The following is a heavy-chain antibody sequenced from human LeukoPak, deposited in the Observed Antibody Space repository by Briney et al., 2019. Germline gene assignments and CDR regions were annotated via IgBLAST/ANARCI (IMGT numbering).Heavy chain of an antibody. V-gene: IGHV4-59*01. CDR1: GGSFNTYY. J-gene: IGHJ4*02. Sequence: SETLSLTCSVSGGSFNTYYWSWIRQPPGKGLEGIGYIYYSGNTNYNPTLKSRVTISVDTSKSQFSLKLTSAAAADTAVYYCVSYGGSESYSFGYWGQGTLVTVSS. CDR2: IYYSGNT. CDR3: VSYGGSESYSFGY. D-gene: IGHD3-10*01.